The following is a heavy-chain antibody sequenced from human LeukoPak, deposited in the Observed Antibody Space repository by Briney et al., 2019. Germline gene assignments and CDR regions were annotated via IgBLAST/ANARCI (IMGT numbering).Heavy chain of an antibody. CDR3: ARAYSVVAANNWFDP. J-gene: IGHJ5*02. Sequence: ASVKVSCKASGGTFSSYAISWVRQAPGQGLEWMGRIFPILGIANYAQKFQGRVTITADKSTSTAYMELSSLRSEDTAVYYCARAYSVVAANNWFDPWGQGTLVTVSS. D-gene: IGHD2-15*01. CDR2: IFPILGIA. V-gene: IGHV1-69*04. CDR1: GGTFSSYA.